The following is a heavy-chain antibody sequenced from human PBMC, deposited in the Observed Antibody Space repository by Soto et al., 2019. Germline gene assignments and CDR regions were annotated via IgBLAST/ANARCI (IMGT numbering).Heavy chain of an antibody. CDR3: ARGTSWQLPFDY. J-gene: IGHJ4*02. Sequence: SETLSLTCTVSSDSTSSYYWSWIRQPPGKRLEWIGYISYSGSTDYNPSLKSRVTISGDTSKNQFSLKVSSVTAADTAVYYCARGTSWQLPFDYWGQGTLVTVSS. V-gene: IGHV4-59*01. CDR2: ISYSGST. D-gene: IGHD6-13*01. CDR1: SDSTSSYY.